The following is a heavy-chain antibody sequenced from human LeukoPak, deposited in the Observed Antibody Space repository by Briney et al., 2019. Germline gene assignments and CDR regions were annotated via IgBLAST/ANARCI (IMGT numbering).Heavy chain of an antibody. J-gene: IGHJ5*02. Sequence: GGSLRLSCAASGFTFSTYGMHWVRQAPGKGLEWVAVMSYDGSDKYYADSVKGRFTISRDNSKNTPYLQMNSLRVEDTAVYYCAKADCSTTSCYFDPWGQGTLVTVSS. CDR3: AKADCSTTSCYFDP. V-gene: IGHV3-30*18. CDR2: MSYDGSDK. D-gene: IGHD2-2*01. CDR1: GFTFSTYG.